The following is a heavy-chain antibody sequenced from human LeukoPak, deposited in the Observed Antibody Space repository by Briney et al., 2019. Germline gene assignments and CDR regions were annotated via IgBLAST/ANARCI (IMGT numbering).Heavy chain of an antibody. CDR3: ARAYSSSWYYFDY. V-gene: IGHV1-18*01. Sequence: VASVKVSCKASGYTFTSYGISWVRQAPGQGVEGMGWISSYNCNPTYPQNLQGRVTITTDTSTSTAYMELRGLRSDDSAVYYCARAYSSSWYYFDYWGQGTLVTASS. J-gene: IGHJ4*02. CDR1: GYTFTSYG. D-gene: IGHD6-13*01. CDR2: ISSYNCNP.